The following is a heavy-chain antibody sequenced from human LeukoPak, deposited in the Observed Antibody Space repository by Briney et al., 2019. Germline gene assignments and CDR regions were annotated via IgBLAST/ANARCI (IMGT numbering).Heavy chain of an antibody. CDR2: ITSSSSYI. V-gene: IGHV3-21*01. Sequence: GGSLRLSCAASGFTFSSYTMNWVRQAPGKGPEWVSSITSSSSYIYYADSVKGRFTISRDNARNSLYLQMNSLRAEDTALYYCAKESMWFGESNPFAYWGQGTLVTVSS. D-gene: IGHD3-10*01. J-gene: IGHJ4*02. CDR1: GFTFSSYT. CDR3: AKESMWFGESNPFAY.